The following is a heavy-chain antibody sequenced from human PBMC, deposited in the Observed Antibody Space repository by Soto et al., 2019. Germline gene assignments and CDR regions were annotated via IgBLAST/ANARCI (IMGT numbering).Heavy chain of an antibody. CDR2: ISTRSSTI. Sequence: QVQLVESGGGLVNPGGSLRLSCAASGFTFSDYYMNWIRQGPGKGLEWVSYISTRSSTIQYADSVKGRFTISRDNAKNSLYLQMNSRRAEDTAVYYCARFTPDYYDSSGYWGAMDVWGQGTTVTVSS. J-gene: IGHJ6*02. D-gene: IGHD3-22*01. CDR3: ARFTPDYYDSSGYWGAMDV. CDR1: GFTFSDYY. V-gene: IGHV3-11*01.